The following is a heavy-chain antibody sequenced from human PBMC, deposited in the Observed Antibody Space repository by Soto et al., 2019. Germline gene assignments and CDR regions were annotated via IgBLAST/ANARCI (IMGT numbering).Heavy chain of an antibody. V-gene: IGHV3-13*05. CDR2: ISAAGDP. Sequence: EVQLVESGGGLVQPGGSLRLSCEASGFTFRNYDMHWVRQGTGKGLEWVSGISAAGDPDYADSVEGRFTISRENAQNSFFLQMNSLRVGDTGVYYCARTDRDFYGLDVWGQGTKVIVSS. CDR1: GFTFRNYD. CDR3: ARTDRDFYGLDV. J-gene: IGHJ6*02.